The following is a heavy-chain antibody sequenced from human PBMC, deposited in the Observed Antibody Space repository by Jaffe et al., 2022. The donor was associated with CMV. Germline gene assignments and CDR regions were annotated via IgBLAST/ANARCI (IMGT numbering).Heavy chain of an antibody. CDR3: AKDVDSYGYYYYYMDV. Sequence: EVQLVESGGGLVQPGGSLRLSCAASGFTFSSYAMTWVRQAPGKGLEWVSGISGTGGSTYYADSVKGRFTISRDNSKNTLYLQMNSLSAEDTAVYYCAKDVDSYGYYYYYMDVWGKGTTVTVSS. J-gene: IGHJ6*03. D-gene: IGHD5-18*01. V-gene: IGHV3-23*04. CDR2: ISGTGGST. CDR1: GFTFSSYA.